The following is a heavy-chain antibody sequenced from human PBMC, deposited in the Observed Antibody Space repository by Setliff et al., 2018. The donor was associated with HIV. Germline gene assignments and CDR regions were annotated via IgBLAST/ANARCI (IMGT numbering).Heavy chain of an antibody. Sequence: GGSLRLSCAVSGFTFDDYAMHWVRQVPGKGLEWVSSISWNSGRIGYADSVKGRFTISRDNSKNTLYLQMNSLRAEDTAVYYCAKEPMVRGVITSDYYYYMDVWGKETTVTVSS. V-gene: IGHV3-9*01. CDR3: AKEPMVRGVITSDYYYYMDV. CDR1: GFTFDDYA. J-gene: IGHJ6*03. CDR2: ISWNSGRI. D-gene: IGHD3-10*01.